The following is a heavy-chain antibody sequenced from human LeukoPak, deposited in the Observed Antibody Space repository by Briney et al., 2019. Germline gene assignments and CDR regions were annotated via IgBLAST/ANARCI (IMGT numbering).Heavy chain of an antibody. CDR3: ARSYSFEYVWEY. V-gene: IGHV4-59*01. Sequence: AETLSLTCIISGCSISRYYWSWIRQAPGKGLEWIGYITYTGSTAYDASLKSGGTISVEPPRNQFSLRLHSVTAADTSVYYCARSYSFEYVWEYWGQGTPVPVSS. D-gene: IGHD3-16*01. CDR2: ITYTGST. CDR1: GCSISRYY. J-gene: IGHJ1*01.